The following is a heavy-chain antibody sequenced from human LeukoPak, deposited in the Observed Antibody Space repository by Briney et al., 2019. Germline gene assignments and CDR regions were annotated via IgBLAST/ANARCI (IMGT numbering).Heavy chain of an antibody. CDR1: GGTFSSYA. CDR3: ARCTGRSSSCEYFHH. D-gene: IGHD6-13*01. Sequence: ASVKVSCKASGGTFSSYAISWVRQAPGQGGEWMGGIIPIFGTAKYAQKCQGRDTNTTDENKRKDYMEVSSLRSEDTAVYYCARCTGRSSSCEYFHHWGQGTLVTVSS. V-gene: IGHV1-69*05. J-gene: IGHJ1*01. CDR2: IIPIFGTA.